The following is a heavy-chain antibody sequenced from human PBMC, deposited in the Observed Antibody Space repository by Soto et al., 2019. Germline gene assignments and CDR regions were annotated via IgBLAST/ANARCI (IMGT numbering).Heavy chain of an antibody. V-gene: IGHV4-39*01. Sequence: SETLSLTCTVSGGSISSSSYYWGWIRQPPGKGLEWIGSIYYSGSTYYNPSLKSRVTISVDTSKTQFSLKLCSVTAADTAVYYCASLTGDTSGYWGQGTLVTVSS. CDR1: GGSISSSSYY. D-gene: IGHD7-27*01. CDR3: ASLTGDTSGY. J-gene: IGHJ4*02. CDR2: IYYSGST.